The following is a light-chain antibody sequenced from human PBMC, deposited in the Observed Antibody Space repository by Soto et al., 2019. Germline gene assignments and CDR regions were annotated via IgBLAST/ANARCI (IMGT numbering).Light chain of an antibody. J-gene: IGKJ1*01. V-gene: IGKV3-15*01. CDR2: GAS. Sequence: IVRTQSPATLSVSPGARATLSCRASQSFSTKLAWYQQKPGQAPRVLIYGASTRATGIPARFSGSGSGTVFTLTNSSLQSEDFAVYHCQHYNDWPPTWTFGQGTSVEIK. CDR1: QSFSTK. CDR3: QHYNDWPPTWT.